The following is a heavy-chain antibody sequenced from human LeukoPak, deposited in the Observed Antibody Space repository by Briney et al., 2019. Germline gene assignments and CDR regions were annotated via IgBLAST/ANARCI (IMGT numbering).Heavy chain of an antibody. CDR1: GFTFSSYS. CDR2: ISSSSYI. Sequence: GGSLRLSCAASGFTFSSYSMNWVRQAPGKGLEWVSSISSSSYIYYADSVKGRFTISRDNAKTSLYLQMNSLRAEDTAVYYCARGGDIVVVPAAMPNDWFDPWGQGTLVTVSS. CDR3: ARGGDIVVVPAAMPNDWFDP. V-gene: IGHV3-21*01. J-gene: IGHJ5*02. D-gene: IGHD2-2*01.